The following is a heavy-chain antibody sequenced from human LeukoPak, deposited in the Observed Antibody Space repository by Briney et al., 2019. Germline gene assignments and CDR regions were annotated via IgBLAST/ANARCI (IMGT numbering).Heavy chain of an antibody. J-gene: IGHJ4*02. CDR2: ISTYNYNT. CDR1: GYTFTSYG. Sequence: ASVMVSCKTSGYTFTSYGVSWVRQAPGQRLEWMGWISTYNYNTYFAQKFRGRVTLTKDTSTSTVYMELGNLRSDDSAIYYCARQVDTTMALPDYWGQGTLVTVSS. CDR3: ARQVDTTMALPDY. D-gene: IGHD5-18*01. V-gene: IGHV1-18*01.